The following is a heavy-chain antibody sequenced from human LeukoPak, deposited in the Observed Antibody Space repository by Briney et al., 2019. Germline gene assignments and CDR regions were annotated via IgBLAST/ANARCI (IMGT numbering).Heavy chain of an antibody. CDR1: GFTFSSYA. CDR2: ISGSGGST. CDR3: AKVGNGRVTAIGIPDY. V-gene: IGHV3-23*01. D-gene: IGHD2-21*02. J-gene: IGHJ4*02. Sequence: GGSLRLSCAASGFTFSSYAMSWVRQAPGKGLEWVSAISGSGGSTYYADSVKGRFTISRDNSKSTLHLQMNSLRAEDTAVYYCAKVGNGRVTAIGIPDYWGQGTLVTVSS.